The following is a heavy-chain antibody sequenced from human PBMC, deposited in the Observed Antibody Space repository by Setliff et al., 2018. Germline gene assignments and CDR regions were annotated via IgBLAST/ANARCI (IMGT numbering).Heavy chain of an antibody. D-gene: IGHD3-9*01. Sequence: ASVKVSCKTSGYIFTNYYVHWVRQAPGQGPEWMGWISAYSGETNYAQIFQGRVTMTTDTPTSTAYMELRSLTSDDTAVYYCARGQTLRHFDWPTAFDYWGDDFWGQGTLVTVSS. CDR2: ISAYSGET. CDR1: GYIFTNYY. J-gene: IGHJ4*02. V-gene: IGHV1-18*01. CDR3: ARGQTLRHFDWPTAFDYWGDDF.